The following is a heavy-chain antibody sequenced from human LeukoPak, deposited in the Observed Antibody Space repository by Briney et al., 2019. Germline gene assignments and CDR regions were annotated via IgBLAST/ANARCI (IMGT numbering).Heavy chain of an antibody. Sequence: GGSLRLSCAASTFTFRSYWMSWVRQAPGKGLEWVANINQDGSAKYYVNSVKGRFTISRDNAENSLSLQMNGLRAEDTAVYYCARSITMIRGASLPNDYWGQGTLVTVSS. CDR2: INQDGSAK. V-gene: IGHV3-7*02. CDR1: TFTFRSYW. D-gene: IGHD3-10*01. J-gene: IGHJ4*02. CDR3: ARSITMIRGASLPNDY.